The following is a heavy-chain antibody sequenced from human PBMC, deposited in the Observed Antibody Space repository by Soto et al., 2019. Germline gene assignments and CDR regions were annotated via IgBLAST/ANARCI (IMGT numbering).Heavy chain of an antibody. CDR1: GFIFSNTW. Sequence: EVQLVESGGGLVKPGGSLRLSCAGSGFIFSNTWMNWVRQAPGKGLEWVGRIKSKSEGGTIDYTAPVKGRLTISRDDSRNMLYLQMNSLKTEDKAIYYCSTLGRMTGYNVGGQGTLVTVSS. D-gene: IGHD3-9*01. J-gene: IGHJ4*02. CDR2: IKSKSEGGTI. CDR3: STLGRMTGYNV. V-gene: IGHV3-15*07.